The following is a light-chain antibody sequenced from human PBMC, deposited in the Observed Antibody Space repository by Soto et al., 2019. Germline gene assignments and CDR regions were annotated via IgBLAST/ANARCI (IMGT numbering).Light chain of an antibody. V-gene: IGKV1-5*01. Sequence: DIQRPPSPSTLSSSVVDIFTITFRASQSISSWLAWYQQKPGKAPKLLIYAASTLQSGVPSRFSGSGSGTDFTLTISCLKSEDFETYYCKQYYSYTDFGGGHKVDIK. CDR1: QSISSW. CDR2: AAS. J-gene: IGKJ4*01. CDR3: KQYYSYTD.